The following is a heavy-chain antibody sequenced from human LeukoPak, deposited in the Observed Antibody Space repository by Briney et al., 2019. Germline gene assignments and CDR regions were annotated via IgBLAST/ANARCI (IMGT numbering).Heavy chain of an antibody. CDR1: GGSISSYY. V-gene: IGHV4-59*01. D-gene: IGHD3-22*01. J-gene: IGHJ4*02. CDR2: IYYSGST. CDR3: ARYYYDSSGYYSWVDY. Sequence: TSETLSLTCTVSGGSISSYYWSWIRQPRGKGLEWIGYIYYSGSTNYNPSLKSRVTISVDTSKNQFSLKLSSVTAADTAVYYCARYYYDSSGYYSWVDYWGQGTLVTVSS.